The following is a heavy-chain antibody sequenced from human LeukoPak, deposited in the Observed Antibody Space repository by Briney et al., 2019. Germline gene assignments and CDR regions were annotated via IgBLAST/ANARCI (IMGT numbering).Heavy chain of an antibody. CDR3: ARGADDSSGWYWLY. D-gene: IGHD6-19*01. V-gene: IGHV3-23*01. Sequence: GGSLRLSCAASGFTFSSYPMNWVRQAPGKGLEWVSAISGSGGSTYYAGSVKGRFTISRDNSKNTLFLQVNSLRAEDTAVYYCARGADDSSGWYWLYWGQGTLVTVSS. CDR1: GFTFSSYP. J-gene: IGHJ4*02. CDR2: ISGSGGST.